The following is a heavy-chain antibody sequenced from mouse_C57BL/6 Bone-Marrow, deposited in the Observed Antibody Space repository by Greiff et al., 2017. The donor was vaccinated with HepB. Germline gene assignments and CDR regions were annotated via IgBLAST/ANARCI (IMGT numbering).Heavy chain of an antibody. Sequence: QVHVKQPGAELVKPGASVELSCKASGYTFTSYWMQWVKQRPGQGLEWIGEIDPSDSYTNYNQKFKGKATLTVDTSSSTAYMQLSSLTSEDSAVYYCAREARLRRRAWFAYWGQGTLVTVSA. V-gene: IGHV1-50*01. CDR1: GYTFTSYW. J-gene: IGHJ3*01. CDR2: IDPSDSYT. D-gene: IGHD2-4*01. CDR3: AREARLRRRAWFAY.